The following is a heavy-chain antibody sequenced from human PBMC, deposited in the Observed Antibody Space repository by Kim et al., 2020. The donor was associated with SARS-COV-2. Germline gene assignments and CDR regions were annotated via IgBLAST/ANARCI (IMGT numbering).Heavy chain of an antibody. Sequence: SETLSLTCTVSGGSISSYYWSWIRQPPGKGLEWIGYIYYSGSTNYNPSLKSRVTISVDTSKNQFSLKLSSVTAADTAVYYCARGNWNYVVLQGYYFDYWGQGTLVTVSS. J-gene: IGHJ4*02. CDR3: ARGNWNYVVLQGYYFDY. CDR1: GGSISSYY. D-gene: IGHD1-7*01. CDR2: IYYSGST. V-gene: IGHV4-59*13.